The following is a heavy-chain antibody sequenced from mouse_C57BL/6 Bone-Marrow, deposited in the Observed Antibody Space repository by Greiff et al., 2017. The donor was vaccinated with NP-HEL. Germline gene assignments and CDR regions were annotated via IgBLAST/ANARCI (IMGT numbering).Heavy chain of an antibody. J-gene: IGHJ3*01. CDR1: GFSLTSYG. CDR3: ARMDGYYGAWFAY. D-gene: IGHD2-3*01. Sequence: QVHVKQSGPGLVQPSQSLSITCTVSGFSLTSYGVHWVRQSPGKGLEWLGVIWSGGSTDYNAAFISRLSISKDNSKSQVFFKMNSLQADDTAIYYCARMDGYYGAWFAYWGQGTLVTVSA. V-gene: IGHV2-2*01. CDR2: IWSGGST.